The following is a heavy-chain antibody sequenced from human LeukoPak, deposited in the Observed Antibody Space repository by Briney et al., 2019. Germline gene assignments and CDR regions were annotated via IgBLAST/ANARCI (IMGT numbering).Heavy chain of an antibody. D-gene: IGHD1-26*01. Sequence: GGSWRLSCAASGFTFSSYWMSWVRQAPGRGLEWVANKKQDESGSLYVGSVRGRFTISRENAKTSLFLQMNSLGAEDTAVYYCARDLPVVGAPGFDYWGQGTLVTVSS. CDR1: GFTFSSYW. V-gene: IGHV3-7*01. CDR2: KKQDESGS. J-gene: IGHJ4*02. CDR3: ARDLPVVGAPGFDY.